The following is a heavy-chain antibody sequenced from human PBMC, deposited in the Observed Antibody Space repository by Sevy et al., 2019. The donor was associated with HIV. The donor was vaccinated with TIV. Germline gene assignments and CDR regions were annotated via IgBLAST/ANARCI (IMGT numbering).Heavy chain of an antibody. CDR1: GGSITSLY. CDR2: ISYNGHI. J-gene: IGHJ4*02. V-gene: IGHV4-59*08. D-gene: IGHD1-26*01. Sequence: SETLSLTCTVSGGSITSLYWNWIRQPPGKGLEWIANISYNGHINYNTSLNSRVTLSLDTSKNQFSLRLGSVTAAYSAMYYCAGENAWGRGYSWGQGTLVTVSS. CDR3: AGENAWGRGYS.